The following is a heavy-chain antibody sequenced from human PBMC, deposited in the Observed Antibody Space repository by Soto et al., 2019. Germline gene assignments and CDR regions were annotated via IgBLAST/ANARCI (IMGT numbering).Heavy chain of an antibody. CDR2: IKQDGSEK. Sequence: PVGSLRLSCAASGFTFSSYCMSWVRQAPGKGLEWVANIKQDGSEKYYVDSVKGRFTISRDNAKNSLYLQMNSLRAEDTAVYYCARDSGYVYYYSGLDVWGQGTTVTVSS. J-gene: IGHJ6*02. D-gene: IGHD5-12*01. CDR1: GFTFSSYC. CDR3: ARDSGYVYYYSGLDV. V-gene: IGHV3-7*01.